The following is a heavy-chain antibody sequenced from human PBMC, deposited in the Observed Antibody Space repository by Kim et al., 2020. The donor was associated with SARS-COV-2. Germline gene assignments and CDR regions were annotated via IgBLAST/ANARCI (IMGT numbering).Heavy chain of an antibody. D-gene: IGHD3-10*01. CDR3: ARSNRGVEWFDP. CDR2: IYYSGST. CDR1: GGSISSGGYY. V-gene: IGHV4-31*03. Sequence: SETLSLTCTVSGGSISSGGYYWSWIRQHPGKGLEWIGYIYYSGSTYYNPSLKSRVTISVDTSKNQFSLKLSSVTAADTAVYYCARSNRGVEWFDPWGQGTLVTVSS. J-gene: IGHJ5*02.